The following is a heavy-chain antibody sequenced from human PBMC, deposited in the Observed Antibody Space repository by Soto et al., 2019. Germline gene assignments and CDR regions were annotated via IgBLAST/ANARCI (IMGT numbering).Heavy chain of an antibody. Sequence: QVQLQESGPGLVKPSQTLSLTCTVSGGSISSGSYYWSWIRHHPGKGLEWIGYIYYGGNTYYNPSLKGRVSISVDTSKNQFSLKVNSVTAADTAVYYCATDFGSGSYYPDYWGQGTLVSVSS. CDR1: GGSISSGSYY. J-gene: IGHJ4*02. CDR2: IYYGGNT. D-gene: IGHD3-10*01. V-gene: IGHV4-31*03. CDR3: ATDFGSGSYYPDY.